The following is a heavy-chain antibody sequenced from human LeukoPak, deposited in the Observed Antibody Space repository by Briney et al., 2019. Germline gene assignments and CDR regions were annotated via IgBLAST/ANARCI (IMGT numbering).Heavy chain of an antibody. J-gene: IGHJ4*02. CDR3: AKGDSYGDY. V-gene: IGHV3-23*01. D-gene: IGHD5-18*01. CDR1: GFTFSSYA. Sequence: GGSLRLSCAPSGFTFSSYAMSWVRQAPGKGLEWFSAISGSGGSTYYADSLKGRFTISRDNSKNKLYLQMNSLRAEDTAVYYCAKGDSYGDYWGQGTLVTVSS. CDR2: ISGSGGST.